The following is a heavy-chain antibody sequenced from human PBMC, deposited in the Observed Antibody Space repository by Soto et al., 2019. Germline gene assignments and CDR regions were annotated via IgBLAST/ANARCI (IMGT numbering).Heavy chain of an antibody. V-gene: IGHV3-23*01. J-gene: IGHJ4*02. CDR1: GFTFSSYA. D-gene: IGHD6-19*01. Sequence: LRLSCAASGFTFSSYAMSWVRQAPGKGLEWVSAISGSGGSTYYADSVKGRFTISRDNSKNTLYLQMNSLRAEDTAVYYCAKDPSSGWYRGYFDDWGQGPLGTVS. CDR2: ISGSGGST. CDR3: AKDPSSGWYRGYFDD.